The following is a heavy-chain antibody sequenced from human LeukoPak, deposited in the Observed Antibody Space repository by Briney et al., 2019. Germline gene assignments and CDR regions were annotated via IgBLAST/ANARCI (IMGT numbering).Heavy chain of an antibody. CDR2: IYGGGST. Sequence: PGGSLRLSCAASGFTVSSNYMSWVRQAPGKGLEWVSVIYGGGSTYYADSVKGRFTISRDNSKNTLYLQMNSLRAEDTAVYYCARVLGGSGWYYYYYGMDVWGQGTTVTVSS. V-gene: IGHV3-66*01. CDR1: GFTVSSNY. CDR3: ARVLGGSGWYYYYYGMDV. D-gene: IGHD6-19*01. J-gene: IGHJ6*02.